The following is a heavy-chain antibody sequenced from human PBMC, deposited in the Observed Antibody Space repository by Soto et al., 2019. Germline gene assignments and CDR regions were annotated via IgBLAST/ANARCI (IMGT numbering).Heavy chain of an antibody. V-gene: IGHV4-59*01. CDR1: GGSISSYY. CDR3: ARGVHSLWFGELLWGWFDP. D-gene: IGHD3-10*01. Sequence: SETLSFTCTVSGGSISSYYWSWIRQPPGKGLEWIGYIYYSGSTNYNPSLKSRVTISVDTSKNQFSLKLSSVTAADTAVYYCARGVHSLWFGELLWGWFDPWGQGTQVTVS. J-gene: IGHJ5*02. CDR2: IYYSGST.